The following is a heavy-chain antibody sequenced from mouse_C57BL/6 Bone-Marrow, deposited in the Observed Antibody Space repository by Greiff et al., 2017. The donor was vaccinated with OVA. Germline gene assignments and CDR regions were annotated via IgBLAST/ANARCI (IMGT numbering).Heavy chain of an antibody. CDR1: GFTFSSYA. V-gene: IGHV5-4*03. Sequence: EVKLVESGGGLVKPGGSLKLSCAASGFTFSSYAMSWVRQTPEKRLEWVATISDGGSYTYYPENVTGRFTISRDNAKNNLYLQMSHLKSEDTAMYYCARGTGTRYYFDYWGQGTTLTVSS. J-gene: IGHJ2*01. D-gene: IGHD4-1*01. CDR2: ISDGGSYT. CDR3: ARGTGTRYYFDY.